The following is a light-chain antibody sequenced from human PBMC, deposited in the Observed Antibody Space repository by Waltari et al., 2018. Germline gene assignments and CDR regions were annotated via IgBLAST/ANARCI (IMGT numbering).Light chain of an antibody. CDR1: RSLVYSDRSTY. J-gene: IGKJ2*01. CDR3: MQGTHWPYT. V-gene: IGKV2-30*01. Sequence: DAVMTQSPPSLPVTLGQPASISCRSSRSLVYSDRSTYLNWFQQRPGQSPRRLIYKVSNRDSGVPDRFSGSGSGTDFTLKISRVEAEDVGVYYCMQGTHWPYTFGQGTKLEIK. CDR2: KVS.